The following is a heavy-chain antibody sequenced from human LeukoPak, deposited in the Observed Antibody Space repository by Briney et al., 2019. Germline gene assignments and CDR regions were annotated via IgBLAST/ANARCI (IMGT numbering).Heavy chain of an antibody. J-gene: IGHJ2*01. CDR3: ARDNYYDSSGYYLYAPWYFDL. D-gene: IGHD3-22*01. V-gene: IGHV3-30-3*01. Sequence: GGSLRLSCAASGFTFSSYAMHWVRQAPGKGLEWVAVISYDGSNKYYADSVKGRFTISRDNSKNTLYLQMNSLRAEDTAVYYCARDNYYDSSGYYLYAPWYFDLWGRGTLVTVSS. CDR2: ISYDGSNK. CDR1: GFTFSSYA.